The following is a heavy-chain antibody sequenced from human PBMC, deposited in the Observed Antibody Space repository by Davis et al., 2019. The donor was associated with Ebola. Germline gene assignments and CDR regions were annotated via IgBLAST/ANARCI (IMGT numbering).Heavy chain of an antibody. D-gene: IGHD3-22*01. Sequence: GESLKISCAASGFIVGSNYMNWVRQAPGKGLEWVSSISSSSYYIYYSDSLKGRFTVSRDNAKNSLYLQIKSLRAEDTAVYHCARGGYYDSSGYSHDAFDIWGQGTMVTVSS. J-gene: IGHJ3*02. V-gene: IGHV3-21*01. CDR3: ARGGYYDSSGYSHDAFDI. CDR2: ISSSSYYI. CDR1: GFIVGSNY.